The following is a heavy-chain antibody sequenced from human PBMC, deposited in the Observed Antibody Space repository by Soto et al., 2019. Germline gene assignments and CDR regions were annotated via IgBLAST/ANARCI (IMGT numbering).Heavy chain of an antibody. J-gene: IGHJ3*01. D-gene: IGHD1-26*01. Sequence: EVQLVESGGGLVRPGGSLRLSCAASGFTFSYYWMQWVRQAPGKGLVWVSRIHSDGSSTTYADFVKGRFIISRDNARNTVDLQMNSVRVEDTAVYYCARGDRGASDLWGQGTVVTVSS. V-gene: IGHV3-74*01. CDR3: ARGDRGASDL. CDR1: GFTFSYYW. CDR2: IHSDGSST.